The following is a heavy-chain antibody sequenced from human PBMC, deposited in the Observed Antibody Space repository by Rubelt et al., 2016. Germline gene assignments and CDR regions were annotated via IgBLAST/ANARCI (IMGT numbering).Heavy chain of an antibody. J-gene: IGHJ3*02. CDR1: SSYV. CDR2: ISSNGNIK. V-gene: IGHV3-30*04. D-gene: IGHD3-16*02. CDR3: ASARGGRYGDAFDM. Sequence: SSYVLHWVRQAPGKGLEWVAVISSNGNIKYYADSVNGRFTISRDNSKNTLYLQMNSLRVEDTAIYYCASARGGRYGDAFDMWGQGTVVTVSS.